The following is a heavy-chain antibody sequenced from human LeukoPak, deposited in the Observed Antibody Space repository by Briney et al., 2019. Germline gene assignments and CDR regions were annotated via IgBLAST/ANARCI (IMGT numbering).Heavy chain of an antibody. J-gene: IGHJ5*02. D-gene: IGHD3-9*01. Sequence: PSETLSLTCTVSGGSISSSSYYWGWIRQPPGKGLEWIGSIYYSGSTYYNPSLKSRVTISVDTSKNQFSLKLSSVTAAATAVYYCARGPVLRYFDWSRPRKNWFDPWGQGTLVTVSS. CDR1: GGSISSSSYY. V-gene: IGHV4-39*07. CDR3: ARGPVLRYFDWSRPRKNWFDP. CDR2: IYYSGST.